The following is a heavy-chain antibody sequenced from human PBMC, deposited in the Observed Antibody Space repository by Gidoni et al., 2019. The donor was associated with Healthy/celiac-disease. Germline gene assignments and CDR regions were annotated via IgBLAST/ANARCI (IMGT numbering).Heavy chain of an antibody. V-gene: IGHV3-21*01. J-gene: IGHJ4*02. CDR3: ARDSPYDYGDYVLDY. CDR1: GFTLTSYS. CDR2: ISSSSSYI. Sequence: EVQLVESGGGLVKPWGSLRISCAAYGFTLTSYSMNWVRQAQGKGLEWGASISSSSSYIYYADSVKGRFTISRDNAKNSLYLQMNSLRAEDTAVYYCARDSPYDYGDYVLDYWGQGTLVTVSS. D-gene: IGHD4-17*01.